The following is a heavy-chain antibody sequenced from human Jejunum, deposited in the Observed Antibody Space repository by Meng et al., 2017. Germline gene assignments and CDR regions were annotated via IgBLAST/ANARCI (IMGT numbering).Heavy chain of an antibody. CDR2: IYSGGVT. V-gene: IGHV3-66*02. CDR1: GFTVKDNH. J-gene: IGHJ3*01. Sequence: EVWLAESGGDLVQPRGSLRLSCAASGFTVKDNHMTWVRQAPGKGLGWVSLIYSGGVTYYADSVKGRFTISRDTSKNTVYLQMTSLRAEDTAIYFCVRDCGGDCYHAFDVWGPGKMVTVSS. D-gene: IGHD2-21*02. CDR3: VRDCGGDCYHAFDV.